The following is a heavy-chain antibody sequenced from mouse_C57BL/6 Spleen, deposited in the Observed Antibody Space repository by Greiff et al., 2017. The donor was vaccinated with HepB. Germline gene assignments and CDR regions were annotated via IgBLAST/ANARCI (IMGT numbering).Heavy chain of an antibody. Sequence: QVQLQQPGAELVMPGASVKLSCKASGYTFTSYWMHWVKQRPGQGLEWIGEIDPSDSYTNYNQKFKGKSTLTVDKSSSTAYMQLSSLTSEDSAVYYCARSEITRAFAYWGQGTLVTVSA. J-gene: IGHJ3*01. V-gene: IGHV1-69*01. CDR1: GYTFTSYW. D-gene: IGHD2-4*01. CDR3: ARSEITRAFAY. CDR2: IDPSDSYT.